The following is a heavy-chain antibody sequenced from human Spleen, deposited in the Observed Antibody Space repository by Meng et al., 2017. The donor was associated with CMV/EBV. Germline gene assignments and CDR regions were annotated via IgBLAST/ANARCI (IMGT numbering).Heavy chain of an antibody. Sequence: PTLCTPSPTPVPSRTGSGAASRKWCYYVRLDRPPPGKGLEWIGYIYYSGSTYYNPSLKSRVTISVDTSKNQFSLKLSSVTAADTAVYXXARALLWFGELNDYWGQGTLVTVSS. CDR1: GAASRKWCYY. V-gene: IGHV4-30-4*01. CDR2: IYYSGST. CDR3: ARALLWFGELNDY. J-gene: IGHJ4*02. D-gene: IGHD3-10*01.